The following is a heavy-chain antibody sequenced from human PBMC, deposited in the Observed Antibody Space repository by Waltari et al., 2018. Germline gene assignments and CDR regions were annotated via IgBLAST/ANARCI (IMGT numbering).Heavy chain of an antibody. D-gene: IGHD6-13*01. CDR3: ASLGYSSSWSPFDY. CDR1: GGTFSSYT. J-gene: IGHJ4*02. Sequence: QVQLVQSGAEVKKPGSSVKVSCKASGGTFSSYTISWVRQAPGQGLEWMGRIIPIRGIANYAQKFQGRVTITADKSTSTAYMELSSLRSEDTAVYYCASLGYSSSWSPFDYWGQGTLVTVSS. CDR2: IIPIRGIA. V-gene: IGHV1-69*02.